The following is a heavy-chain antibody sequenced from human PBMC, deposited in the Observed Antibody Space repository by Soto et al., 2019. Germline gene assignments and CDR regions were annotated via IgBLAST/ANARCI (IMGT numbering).Heavy chain of an antibody. Sequence: PGESLKISCKGSGYSFNNYWIGWVRQMPGKGLEWMGVIYPGDSDTRYSPSFQGQVIISVDKSINTAYMQWSSLKASDTARYYCASHGYSSSSEDYWGQGTLVTVSS. D-gene: IGHD6-13*01. J-gene: IGHJ4*02. CDR2: IYPGDSDT. CDR3: ASHGYSSSSEDY. V-gene: IGHV5-51*01. CDR1: GYSFNNYW.